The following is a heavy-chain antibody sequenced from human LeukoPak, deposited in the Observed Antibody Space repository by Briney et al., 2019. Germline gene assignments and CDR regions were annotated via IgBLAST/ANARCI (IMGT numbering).Heavy chain of an antibody. D-gene: IGHD3-22*01. J-gene: IGHJ3*02. CDR3: ARLLIRGYYDSSGYNSPFDI. V-gene: IGHV5-51*01. CDR2: IYHGDSDT. CDR1: GYSFTSYW. Sequence: GESLKISCKGSGYSFTSYWIGWVRQMPGKGLEWMGIIYHGDSDTRYSPSFQGQVTISADKSISTAYLQWSSLKASDTAMYYCARLLIRGYYDSSGYNSPFDIWGQGTMVTVSS.